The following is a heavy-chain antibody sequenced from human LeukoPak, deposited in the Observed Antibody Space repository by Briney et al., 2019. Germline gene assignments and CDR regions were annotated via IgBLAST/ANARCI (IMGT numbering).Heavy chain of an antibody. J-gene: IGHJ4*02. V-gene: IGHV3-23*01. CDR1: GFTFSSYA. CDR2: IIVSGGGT. D-gene: IGHD4-17*01. CDR3: AKDRRSSGD. Sequence: GGSLRLSCAASGFTFSSYAMSWVRQAPGKGLELVSAIIVSGGGTYHADSVKGRFTISRDNSKNTLYLQMNSLRAEDTAVYYCAKDRRSSGDWGQGTLVTVSS.